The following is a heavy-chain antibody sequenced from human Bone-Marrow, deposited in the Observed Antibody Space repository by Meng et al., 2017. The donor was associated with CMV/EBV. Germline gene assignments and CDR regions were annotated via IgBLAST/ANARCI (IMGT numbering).Heavy chain of an antibody. CDR1: GGSISSYY. D-gene: IGHD3-22*01. CDR2: IYYSGST. Sequence: SETLSLTCTVSGGSISSYYWSWIRQPPGKGLEWIGYIYYSGSTNYNPSLKSRVTISVDTSKNQFSLKLSSVTAADTAVYYCARALDSSGSLFDYWGQGTLVTFSS. CDR3: ARALDSSGSLFDY. V-gene: IGHV4-59*01. J-gene: IGHJ4*02.